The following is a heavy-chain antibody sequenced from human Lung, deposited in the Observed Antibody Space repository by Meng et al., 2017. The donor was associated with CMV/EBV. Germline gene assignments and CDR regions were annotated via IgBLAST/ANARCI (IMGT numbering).Heavy chain of an antibody. V-gene: IGHV3-23*01. CDR2: ISGSGGST. CDR3: ARGGPVAGKNWFDR. D-gene: IGHD6-19*01. CDR1: GLTFTSHP. J-gene: IGHJ5*02. Sequence: GEXXKISCVASGLTFTSHPMTWVRQAPGKGLEWVSSISGSGGSTYSADPVQGRFTISRDNSKNTLYLQMSPLRDEDTALYYCARGGPVAGKNWFDRWGQGTXVTVSS.